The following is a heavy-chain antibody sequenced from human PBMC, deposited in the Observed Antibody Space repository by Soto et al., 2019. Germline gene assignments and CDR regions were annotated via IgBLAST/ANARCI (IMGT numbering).Heavy chain of an antibody. CDR2: ISHRSATT. V-gene: IGHV3-23*01. CDR3: AREIVERTPCFDH. D-gene: IGHD3-22*01. J-gene: IGHJ4*02. CDR1: GFTFSIYS. Sequence: PGGSLRLSCAASGFTFSIYSMSWVRQAPGKGLEWVSTISHRSATTYYADSVKGRFTVSRDNSKNTLYLQMNSLRADDTAVYYCAREIVERTPCFDHWGQGSLVTVSS.